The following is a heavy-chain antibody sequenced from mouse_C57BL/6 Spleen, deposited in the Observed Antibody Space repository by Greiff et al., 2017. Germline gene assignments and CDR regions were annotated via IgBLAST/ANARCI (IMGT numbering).Heavy chain of an antibody. CDR1: GFTFSDYG. CDR3: ARPGSNYFDY. J-gene: IGHJ2*01. V-gene: IGHV5-17*01. Sequence: EVKLMESGGGLVKPGGSLKLSCAASGFTFSDYGMHWVRQAPEKGLEWVAYISSGSSTIYYADTVKGRFTISRDNAKNTLFLQMTSLRSEDTAMYYSARPGSNYFDYWGQGTTLTVSS. CDR2: ISSGSSTI.